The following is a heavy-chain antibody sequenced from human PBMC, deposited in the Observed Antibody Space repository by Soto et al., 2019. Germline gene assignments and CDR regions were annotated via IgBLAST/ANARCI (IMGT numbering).Heavy chain of an antibody. Sequence: PSETLSLTCTVSGGSISSGGYYWSWIRQHPGKGLEWIGYIYYSGSTYYNPSLKSRATISVDTSKNQFSLKLSSVTAADTAVYYCARYQSITMVRGEGGAFDIWGQGTMVTVSS. J-gene: IGHJ3*02. CDR3: ARYQSITMVRGEGGAFDI. CDR1: GGSISSGGYY. D-gene: IGHD3-10*01. V-gene: IGHV4-31*03. CDR2: IYYSGST.